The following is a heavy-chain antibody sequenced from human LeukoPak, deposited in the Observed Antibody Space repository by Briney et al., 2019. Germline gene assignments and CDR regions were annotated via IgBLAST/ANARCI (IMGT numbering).Heavy chain of an antibody. Sequence: PGGSLRLSCAASGFTLSTYWMHWVRQGPGKGLVWVSCINSDGSRTTYADSVKGRFTISRDNAKNTLYLQMNTLRVEDTAVYYGARGSWSAADTNIDYWGQGTLVTVSS. D-gene: IGHD6-13*01. J-gene: IGHJ4*02. CDR1: GFTLSTYW. CDR2: INSDGSRT. CDR3: ARGSWSAADTNIDY. V-gene: IGHV3-74*01.